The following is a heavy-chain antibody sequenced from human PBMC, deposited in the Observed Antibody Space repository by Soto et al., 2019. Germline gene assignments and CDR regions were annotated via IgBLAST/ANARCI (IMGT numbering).Heavy chain of an antibody. CDR1: GFTLSHYW. CDR3: VRSSSGCFDH. V-gene: IGHV3-74*01. D-gene: IGHD5-18*01. Sequence: EVQLLESGGGLVQPGGTLTLSCAASGFTLSHYWMHWVRQAPGRGLVWVSRVNYDGTSAHYADSVKGRFTISRDNAKNTLYIQMSSLRDEDTAIYCCVRSSSGCFDHWGQGAVVTVSS. J-gene: IGHJ4*02. CDR2: VNYDGTSA.